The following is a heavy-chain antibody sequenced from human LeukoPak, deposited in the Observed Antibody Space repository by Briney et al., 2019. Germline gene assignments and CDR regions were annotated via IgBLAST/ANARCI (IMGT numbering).Heavy chain of an antibody. CDR2: IIDSGGTV. V-gene: IGHV3-48*02. CDR3: ARVGRGVYGMDV. J-gene: IGHJ6*02. Sequence: GGSLRLSCAASGFTFSIHGMNWVRQAPGKGLEWVSYIIDSGGTVYYTDSVQGRFTISRDNARNSLFLQMNSLRDEDTAVYYCARVGRGVYGMDVWGQGTTVTVSS. CDR1: GFTFSIHG. D-gene: IGHD3-10*01.